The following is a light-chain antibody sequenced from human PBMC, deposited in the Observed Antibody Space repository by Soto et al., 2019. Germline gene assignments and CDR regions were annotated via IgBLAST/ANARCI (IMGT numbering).Light chain of an antibody. CDR3: QQRNNWPSLT. CDR2: RAF. CDR1: LSVSSD. J-gene: IGKJ4*01. V-gene: IGKV3-15*01. Sequence: EIVMTQSPATLSLSPGERATLSCRASLSVSSDLAWYRQKPGQAPRLLIYRAFTRATGIPARFSGSGFGTDFTLTISSLEPEDSAVYYCQQRNNWPSLTFGGGTKVEIK.